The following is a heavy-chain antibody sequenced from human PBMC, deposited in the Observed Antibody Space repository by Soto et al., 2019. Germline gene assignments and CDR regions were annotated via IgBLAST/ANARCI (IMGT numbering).Heavy chain of an antibody. D-gene: IGHD6-19*01. Sequence: PGGSLRLSCAASGFTFSSYWMSWVRQAPGKGLEWVANIKQDGSEKYYVDSVKGRFTISRDNAKNSLYLQMSSLRAEDTALYYCARTYPVAGPYYFDYWGQGTLVTVSS. CDR2: IKQDGSEK. CDR3: ARTYPVAGPYYFDY. J-gene: IGHJ4*02. CDR1: GFTFSSYW. V-gene: IGHV3-7*02.